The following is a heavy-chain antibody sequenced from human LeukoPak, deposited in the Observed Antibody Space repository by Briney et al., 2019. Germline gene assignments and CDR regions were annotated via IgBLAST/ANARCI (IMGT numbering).Heavy chain of an antibody. D-gene: IGHD3-9*01. CDR3: AKPHYDILTGALTHFDY. Sequence: GGSLRLSCAASGFPFSSYAMSWVRQAPGKGLEWVSAISGSCGSTHYADSVKGRFTISGDNSKNTLYLQMNSLRAEDTAVYYCAKPHYDILTGALTHFDYWGQGTLVTVSS. CDR1: GFPFSSYA. J-gene: IGHJ4*02. CDR2: ISGSCGST. V-gene: IGHV3-23*01.